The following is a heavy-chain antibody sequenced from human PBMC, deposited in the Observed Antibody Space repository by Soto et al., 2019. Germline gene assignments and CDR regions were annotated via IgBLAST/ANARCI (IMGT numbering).Heavy chain of an antibody. Sequence: QVQLVQSGAEVKKPGASVKVSCKTSGYTFTSYGLSWVRQAPGQGLEWMGWINGYTGNTNYAQKFQGRVTMTTDTSTNTAYLDLWSLISDDTAVYYCARSWVTGKGGMDVWSQGTTVTVSS. V-gene: IGHV1-18*01. CDR3: ARSWVTGKGGMDV. CDR1: GYTFTSYG. D-gene: IGHD3-16*01. CDR2: INGYTGNT. J-gene: IGHJ6*02.